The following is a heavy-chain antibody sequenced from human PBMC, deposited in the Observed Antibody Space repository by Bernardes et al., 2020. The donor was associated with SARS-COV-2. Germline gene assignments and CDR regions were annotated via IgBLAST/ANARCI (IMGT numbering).Heavy chain of an antibody. CDR3: ARACSSTSRYGSCWFDP. Sequence: ASVKVSCKVSGYTLTELSMHWVRQAPGKGLEWMGGFDPEDGETIYAQKFQGRVTMTEDTSTDTAYMELSSLRSDDTAVYYCARACSSTSRYGSCWFDPWGQGTLVTVSS. D-gene: IGHD2-2*01. CDR2: FDPEDGET. CDR1: GYTLTELS. J-gene: IGHJ5*02. V-gene: IGHV1-24*01.